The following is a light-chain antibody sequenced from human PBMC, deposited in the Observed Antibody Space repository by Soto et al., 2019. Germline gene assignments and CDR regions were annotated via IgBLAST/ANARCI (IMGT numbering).Light chain of an antibody. CDR3: QTWGTGIRV. Sequence: QSVLTQSPSASASLGASVKLTCTLSSGHSSYAIAWHKQQPEKGPRYLMKLNSDGSHSKGDGIPDRFSGSSSGAERYLTISSLQSEDEADYYCQTWGTGIRVFGRGTKVNVL. V-gene: IGLV4-69*01. CDR1: SGHSSYA. J-gene: IGLJ3*02. CDR2: LNSDGSH.